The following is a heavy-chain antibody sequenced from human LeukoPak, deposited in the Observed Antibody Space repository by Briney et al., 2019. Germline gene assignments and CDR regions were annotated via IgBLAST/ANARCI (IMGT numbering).Heavy chain of an antibody. CDR3: ASCPWFGEDVGY. Sequence: SETLSLTCTVSGGSISSSSYYWGWIRQPPGKGLECIGSIYYSGSTYYNPSLKSRVTISVDTSKNQFSLKLSSVTAADTAMYYCASCPWFGEDVGYWGQGTLVTVSS. CDR1: GGSISSSSYY. D-gene: IGHD3-10*01. J-gene: IGHJ4*02. CDR2: IYYSGST. V-gene: IGHV4-39*07.